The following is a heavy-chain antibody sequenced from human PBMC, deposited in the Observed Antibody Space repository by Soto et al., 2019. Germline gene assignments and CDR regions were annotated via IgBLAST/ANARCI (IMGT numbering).Heavy chain of an antibody. CDR1: GFTFSDYD. V-gene: IGHV3-30*18. Sequence: GGALRLSCAASGFTFSDYDMYWVRQAPGKGLEWVAFISYDAYDGNYKYYGDSVKGRFTISRDSSRNTLYVQMNSLRAEDTAVYYCAKGRGRNFYYGMDVWGQGTTGTVS. CDR3: AKGRGRNFYYGMDV. CDR2: ISYDAYDGNYK. J-gene: IGHJ6*02.